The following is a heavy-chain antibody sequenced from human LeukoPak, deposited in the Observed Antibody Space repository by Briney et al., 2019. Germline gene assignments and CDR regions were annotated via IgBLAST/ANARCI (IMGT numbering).Heavy chain of an antibody. J-gene: IGHJ3*02. V-gene: IGHV3-23*01. CDR2: INDIGAGT. CDR1: GFTFSNSA. Sequence: GGSLRLSCAASGFTFSNSAVSWVRQAPGKGLEWVSAINDIGAGTYYADSVKGRFTVSRDNSKNTLYLQMNSLRAEDTALYYCAKGLIAAAGGAFDIWGQGTLVTVSS. CDR3: AKGLIAAAGGAFDI. D-gene: IGHD6-13*01.